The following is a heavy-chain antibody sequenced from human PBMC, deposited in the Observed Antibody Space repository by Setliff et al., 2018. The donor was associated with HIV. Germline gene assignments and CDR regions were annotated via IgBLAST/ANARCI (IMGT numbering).Heavy chain of an antibody. Sequence: LSLTCTVSGGSIRSHYWSWIRQSPGKGLEWIGYIYYSGSTNYNPSLKSRVTISVDTSKNQFSLKLYSVTAADTAVYYCARGAGYRYFDQYYMDVWGKGTTVTVS. J-gene: IGHJ6*03. CDR3: ARGAGYRYFDQYYMDV. CDR1: GGSIRSHY. D-gene: IGHD5-18*01. CDR2: IYYSGST. V-gene: IGHV4-59*11.